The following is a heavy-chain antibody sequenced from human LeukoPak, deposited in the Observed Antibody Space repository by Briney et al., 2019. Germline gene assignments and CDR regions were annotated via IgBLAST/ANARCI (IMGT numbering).Heavy chain of an antibody. Sequence: SETLSLTCAVYGGSFSGYYWSWIRQPPGKGLEWIGEINHSGSTNYNPSLKSRVTISVDTSKNQFSLKLSSVTAADTAVYYCARRGPARVLMVYAIRGYFDYWGQGTLVTASS. D-gene: IGHD2-8*01. V-gene: IGHV4-34*01. CDR1: GGSFSGYY. CDR2: INHSGST. CDR3: ARRGPARVLMVYAIRGYFDY. J-gene: IGHJ4*02.